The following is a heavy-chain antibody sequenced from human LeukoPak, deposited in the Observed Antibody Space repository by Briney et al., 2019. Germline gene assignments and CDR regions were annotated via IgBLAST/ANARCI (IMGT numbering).Heavy chain of an antibody. CDR1: GYTFTSYG. Sequence: ASVKVSCKASGYTFTSYGISRVRQAPGQGLEWMGWISTYNGNTNYAQMLQGRITMTTDTSTSTAYMELRSLRSDDTAVYYCARGKPVYFYGPGSYLASPFDSWGQGTLVTVSS. J-gene: IGHJ4*02. D-gene: IGHD3-10*01. CDR3: ARGKPVYFYGPGSYLASPFDS. CDR2: ISTYNGNT. V-gene: IGHV1-18*01.